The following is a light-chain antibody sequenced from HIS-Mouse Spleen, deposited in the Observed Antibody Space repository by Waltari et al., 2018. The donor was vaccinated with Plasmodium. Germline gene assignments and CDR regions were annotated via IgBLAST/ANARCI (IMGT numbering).Light chain of an antibody. CDR2: EGS. Sequence: QSALTQPASVSGSPGQSITISCTGTSSDVGSYNLVSCYQQHPGKAPKLIIYEGSKRPSGVSNRFSGSKSGNTASLTISGLQAEDEADYYCCSYAGSSTNWVFGGGTKLTVL. CDR1: SSDVGSYNL. J-gene: IGLJ3*02. V-gene: IGLV2-23*01. CDR3: CSYAGSSTNWV.